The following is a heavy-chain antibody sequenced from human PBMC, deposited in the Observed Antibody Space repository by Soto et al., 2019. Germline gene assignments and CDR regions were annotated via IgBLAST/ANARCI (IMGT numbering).Heavy chain of an antibody. CDR3: ARFSDSSGWYFHL. D-gene: IGHD3-22*01. V-gene: IGHV3-7*04. CDR1: GFTFSSYW. Sequence: EVQLVESGGGLVQPGGSLRLSCAASGFTFSSYWMSWVRQAPGKGLEWVANIKQDGSEKYYVDSVKGRFTISRDNAKNSLYLQMISLRAEDPSAHRCARFSDSSGWYFHLWGRGTLVTVSS. J-gene: IGHJ2*01. CDR2: IKQDGSEK.